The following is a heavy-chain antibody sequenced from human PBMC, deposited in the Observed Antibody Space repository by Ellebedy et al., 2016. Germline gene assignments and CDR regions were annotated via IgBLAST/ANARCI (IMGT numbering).Heavy chain of an antibody. CDR1: GFTFSHYW. CDR2: INTDGSTT. Sequence: HTGGSLRLSCAASGFTFSHYWMHWVRQAPGKGLVWVSRINTDGSTTTYADSVKGRFTISRDNAKSTVYLQMNSLRAEDTAVYYCANLPYVSGSTDFWGQGILVTVSS. V-gene: IGHV3-74*03. CDR3: ANLPYVSGSTDF. D-gene: IGHD6-19*01. J-gene: IGHJ4*02.